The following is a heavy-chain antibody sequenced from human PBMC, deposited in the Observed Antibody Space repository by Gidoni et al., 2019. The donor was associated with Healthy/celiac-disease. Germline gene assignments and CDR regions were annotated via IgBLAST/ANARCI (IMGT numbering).Heavy chain of an antibody. CDR3: AAPIVVVAARKPGNWFDP. J-gene: IGHJ5*02. CDR1: GFTFTSSA. V-gene: IGHV1-58*01. Sequence: QMQLVQSGPEVKKPRTSVKVSCKASGFTFTSSAVQWVRQARGQRLEWIGWIVVGSGNTNYAQKFQERVTITRDMSTSTAYMELSSLRSEDTAVYYCAAPIVVVAARKPGNWFDPWGQGTLVTVSS. D-gene: IGHD2-15*01. CDR2: IVVGSGNT.